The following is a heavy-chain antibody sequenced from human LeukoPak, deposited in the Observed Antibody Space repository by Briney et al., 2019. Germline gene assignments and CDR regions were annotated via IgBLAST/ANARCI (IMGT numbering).Heavy chain of an antibody. Sequence: ASVNVSCKASVYTFIKYGISWVRRAPGRGLEWMGWISVVDGDVDYAEDLQTRVTLTAERYTNTVYMELRSLRPDDTAEYYCVRDADTSRGRDPWGQGTLVKVSS. D-gene: IGHD1-26*01. V-gene: IGHV1-18*01. J-gene: IGHJ5*02. CDR3: VRDADTSRGRDP. CDR2: ISVVDGDV. CDR1: VYTFIKYG.